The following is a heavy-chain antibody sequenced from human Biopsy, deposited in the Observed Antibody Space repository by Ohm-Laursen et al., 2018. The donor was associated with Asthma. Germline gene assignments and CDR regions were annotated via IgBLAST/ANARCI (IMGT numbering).Heavy chain of an antibody. CDR2: VFYGGAT. CDR3: ARGVVYGGDSYAEYFQH. CDR1: GDSISSYH. D-gene: IGHD4-23*01. J-gene: IGHJ1*01. Sequence: SQTLSLTCTVSGDSISSYHWSWIRQPPGKGLEWIGYVFYGGATNYNPSPKSRVTISVDTSKNQFFLRLSSVTAADTAVYYCARGVVYGGDSYAEYFQHWGQGTLVTVSS. V-gene: IGHV4-59*01.